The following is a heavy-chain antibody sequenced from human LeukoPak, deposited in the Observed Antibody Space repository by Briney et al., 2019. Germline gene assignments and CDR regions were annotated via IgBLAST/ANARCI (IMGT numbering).Heavy chain of an antibody. Sequence: GGSLRLSCAASGFTFSSYTMSWVRQAPGKGLEWVSAISGSGGSTYYADSVKGRFTISRDNSKNTLYLQMNSLRAEDTAVYYCAKGGVDTAMARYFGYWDQGTLVTVSS. D-gene: IGHD5-18*01. CDR2: ISGSGGST. V-gene: IGHV3-23*01. J-gene: IGHJ4*02. CDR3: AKGGVDTAMARYFGY. CDR1: GFTFSSYT.